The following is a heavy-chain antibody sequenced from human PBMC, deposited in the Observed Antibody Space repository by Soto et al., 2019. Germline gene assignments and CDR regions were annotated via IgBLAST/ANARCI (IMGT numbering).Heavy chain of an antibody. J-gene: IGHJ4*02. V-gene: IGHV1-18*01. CDR3: ARDLHRSSWAHCFNR. D-gene: IGHD6-6*01. Sequence: GASVKVSCKASGYTFTSYGISWVRQAPGQGLEWMGWISAYNGNTNYAQKLQGRVTMTTDTSTSTAYMELRSLRSDDTAVYYCARDLHRSSWAHCFNRCGRVTLVTVSA. CDR1: GYTFTSYG. CDR2: ISAYNGNT.